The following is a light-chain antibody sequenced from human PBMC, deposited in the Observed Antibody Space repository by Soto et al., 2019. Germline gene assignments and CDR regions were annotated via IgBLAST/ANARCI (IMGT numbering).Light chain of an antibody. CDR1: QSISSY. Sequence: DIQMTQSPSSLSASVGDRVTITCRASQSISSYLNWYQQKPGKAPKLLIYAASSLQSGVPSKFSGSGSGTEVTVTISSLQPEDFATYYCQQSYRLLTGGGGTKVEI. V-gene: IGKV1-39*01. CDR3: QQSYRLLT. J-gene: IGKJ4*01. CDR2: AAS.